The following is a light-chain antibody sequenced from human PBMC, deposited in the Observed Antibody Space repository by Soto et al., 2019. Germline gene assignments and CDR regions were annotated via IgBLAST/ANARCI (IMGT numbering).Light chain of an antibody. J-gene: IGKJ4*01. CDR3: HQYHSLPLT. V-gene: IGKV1-33*01. Sequence: DIQMTQSPSSLSASVGDRVTITCQASQDISNSISWYQQRPGKAPKLVIHDASTLETGVPSRLSGSGSGKEFNFTITTPQSEDIATYYCHQYHSLPLTFGGWTKVEIK. CDR1: QDISNS. CDR2: DAS.